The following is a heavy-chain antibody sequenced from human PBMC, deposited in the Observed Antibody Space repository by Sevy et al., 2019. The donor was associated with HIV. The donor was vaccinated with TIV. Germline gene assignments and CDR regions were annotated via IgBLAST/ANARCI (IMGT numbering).Heavy chain of an antibody. J-gene: IGHJ3*02. V-gene: IGHV3-11*01. Sequence: GGSLRLSCAASGFTFSDYYMSWIRQAPGKGLEWVSYISSSGSTIYYAYSVKGRFTISRDNAKNSLYLQMNSLRAEDTAVYYCARVMIAYCGGDCYSVAFDIWGQGTMVTVSS. CDR1: GFTFSDYY. CDR3: ARVMIAYCGGDCYSVAFDI. D-gene: IGHD2-21*02. CDR2: ISSSGSTI.